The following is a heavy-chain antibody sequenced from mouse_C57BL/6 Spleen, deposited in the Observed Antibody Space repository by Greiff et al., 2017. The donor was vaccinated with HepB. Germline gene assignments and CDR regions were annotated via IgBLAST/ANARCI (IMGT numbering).Heavy chain of an antibody. CDR1: GYTFTSYG. CDR2: IYPRSGNT. D-gene: IGHD1-1*01. J-gene: IGHJ1*03. CDR3: ARGHYGSSYWYFDV. V-gene: IGHV1-81*01. Sequence: QVQLQQSGAELARPGASVKLSCKASGYTFTSYGISWVKHRTGQGLEWIGEIYPRSGNTYYNEKFKGKATLTADKSSSTAYMELRSLTSEDSAVYFCARGHYGSSYWYFDVWGTGTTVTVSS.